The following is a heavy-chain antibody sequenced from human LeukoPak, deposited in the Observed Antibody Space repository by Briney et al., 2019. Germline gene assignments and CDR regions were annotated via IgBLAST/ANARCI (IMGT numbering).Heavy chain of an antibody. CDR1: GFTFSSYA. CDR2: ISGSGGST. V-gene: IGHV3-23*01. CDR3: AKVKGYCSGGSCSRPGPFDY. D-gene: IGHD2-15*01. Sequence: PGGSLRLSCAASGFTFSSYAMSWVRQAPGQGLEWVSAISGSGGSTYYADSVKGRFTISRDNSKNTLYLQMNSLRAEDTAVYYCAKVKGYCSGGSCSRPGPFDYWGQGTLVTVSS. J-gene: IGHJ4*02.